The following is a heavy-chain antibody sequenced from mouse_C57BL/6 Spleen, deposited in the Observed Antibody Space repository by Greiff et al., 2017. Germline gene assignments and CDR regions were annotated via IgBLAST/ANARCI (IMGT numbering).Heavy chain of an antibody. J-gene: IGHJ4*01. CDR3: VRHYYGGLYAMDY. D-gene: IGHD1-1*01. V-gene: IGHV10-1*01. Sequence: EVKLVESGGGLVQPKGSLKLSCAASGFSFNTYAMNWVRQAPGKGLEWVARIRSKSNNYATYYADSVKDRFTISRDDSESMLYLQMNNLKTEDTAMYYCVRHYYGGLYAMDYWGQGTSVTVSS. CDR1: GFSFNTYA. CDR2: IRSKSNNYAT.